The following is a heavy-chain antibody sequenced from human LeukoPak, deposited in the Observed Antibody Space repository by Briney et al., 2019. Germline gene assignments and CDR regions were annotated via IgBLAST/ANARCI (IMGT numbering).Heavy chain of an antibody. CDR1: GDSISGYY. V-gene: IGHV4-59*08. Sequence: PSETLSLTCTVSGDSISGYYWSWIRQPPQKGLEWIAYIYYGGSTYYNPSLKSRVTISVDTSKNQFSLKLSSVTAADTAVYYCARHPTIFGVVIIGPDYWGQGTLVTFSS. CDR3: ARHPTIFGVVIIGPDY. D-gene: IGHD3-3*01. J-gene: IGHJ4*02. CDR2: IYYGGST.